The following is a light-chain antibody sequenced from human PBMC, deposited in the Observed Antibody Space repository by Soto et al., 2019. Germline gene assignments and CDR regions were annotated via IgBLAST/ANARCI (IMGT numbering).Light chain of an antibody. CDR3: QKYGSSPRT. J-gene: IGKJ1*01. V-gene: IGKV3-20*01. Sequence: EIVMPQSPATLSVSPGESATLSGRASQSLSTSLAWYQQKPGQANRLLIYGASSRATGIPDRFSGSGSGTEFTLTIARLEPEEFAVYYCQKYGSSPRTFGQGNKVDIK. CDR1: QSLSTS. CDR2: GAS.